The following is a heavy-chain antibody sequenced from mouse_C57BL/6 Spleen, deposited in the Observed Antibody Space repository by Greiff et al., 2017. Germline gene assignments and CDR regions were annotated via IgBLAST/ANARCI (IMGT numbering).Heavy chain of an antibody. CDR2: IRSKSSNYAT. CDR3: VRGGKGYFDY. CDR1: GFTFNTYA. V-gene: IGHV10-3*01. J-gene: IGHJ2*01. D-gene: IGHD2-1*01. Sequence: EVQGVESGGGLVQPKGSLTLSCAASGFTFNTYAMHWVRQAPGKGLEWVARIRSKSSNYATYYADSVKDRFTISRDDSQSMLYMQMNNLKTEDTGVYYCVRGGKGYFDYWGQGTTLTVSS.